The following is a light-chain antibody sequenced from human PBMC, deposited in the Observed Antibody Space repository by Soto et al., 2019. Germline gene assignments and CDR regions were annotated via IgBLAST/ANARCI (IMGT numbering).Light chain of an antibody. CDR3: QSYDSSLSVP. CDR1: SSNIGAGYD. CDR2: GNS. Sequence: QSVLTQPPSVSGAPGQRVTISCTGSSSNIGAGYDVHWYQQLPGTAPKLLIYGNSNRPSAVPDRFSGSKSGTSASLAITGLQAEDEADYYCQSYDSSLSVPFGGGTKVTVL. J-gene: IGLJ2*01. V-gene: IGLV1-40*01.